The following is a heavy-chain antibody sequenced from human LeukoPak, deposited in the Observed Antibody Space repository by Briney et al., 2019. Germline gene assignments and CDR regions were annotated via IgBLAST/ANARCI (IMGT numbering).Heavy chain of an antibody. Sequence: ASVKVSCKASGYTFTSYDINWVRQATGQGLEWMGWMNPNSGNTGYAQKFQGRVTITRNTSISTAYMELSSLRSEDTAVYYCARGSYDILTGYTYYYYMDVWGKGTTVTVSS. D-gene: IGHD3-9*01. V-gene: IGHV1-8*03. CDR1: GYTFTSYD. CDR2: MNPNSGNT. CDR3: ARGSYDILTGYTYYYYMDV. J-gene: IGHJ6*03.